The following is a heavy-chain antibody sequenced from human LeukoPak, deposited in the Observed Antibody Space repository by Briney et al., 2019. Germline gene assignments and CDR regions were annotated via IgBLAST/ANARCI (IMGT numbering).Heavy chain of an antibody. Sequence: PGGSLRLSCAASGFTFSSYGMHWVRQAPGKGLEWVAFIRYDGSNKYYADSVKGRFTISRDNSKNTLYLQMNSLRAEDTAVYYCAKDLMVRDYYYYYGMDVWGQGTTVTVSS. V-gene: IGHV3-30*02. CDR2: IRYDGSNK. CDR1: GFTFSSYG. J-gene: IGHJ6*02. D-gene: IGHD3-10*01. CDR3: AKDLMVRDYYYYYGMDV.